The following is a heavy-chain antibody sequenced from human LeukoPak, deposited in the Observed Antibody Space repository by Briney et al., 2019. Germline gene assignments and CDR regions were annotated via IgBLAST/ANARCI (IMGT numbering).Heavy chain of an antibody. CDR3: AKGGGYEAQYYYYYLDV. CDR2: IRYDGSNK. D-gene: IGHD5-12*01. J-gene: IGHJ6*03. CDR1: GFTFSSYG. Sequence: GSLRLSCAASGFTFSSYGMHWVRQAPGKGLEWVAFIRYDGSNKYYADSVKGRFTISRDNSKNTLYLQMKSLRAEGTAAYYCAKGGGYEAQYYYYYLDVWGKGTTVTISS. V-gene: IGHV3-30*02.